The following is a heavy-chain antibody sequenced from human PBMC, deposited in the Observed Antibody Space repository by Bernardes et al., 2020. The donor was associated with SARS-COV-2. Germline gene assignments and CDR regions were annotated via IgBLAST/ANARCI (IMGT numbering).Heavy chain of an antibody. D-gene: IGHD3-22*01. CDR2: ISYAELTE. CDR3: AREWEDADSSAFDI. CDR1: GFTFNRFA. J-gene: IGHJ3*02. V-gene: IGHV3-30-3*01. Sequence: GGSLRLSCAASGFTFNRFALHWVRQAPGKGLEWVAIISYAELTEYNSDSVRGRFIISRDNSMNTVSLQMNNLRPEDTGVYYCAREWEDADSSAFDIWGQGTMVTVSS.